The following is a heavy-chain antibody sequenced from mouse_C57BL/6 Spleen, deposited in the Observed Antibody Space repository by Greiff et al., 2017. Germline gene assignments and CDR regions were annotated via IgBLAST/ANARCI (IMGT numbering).Heavy chain of an antibody. J-gene: IGHJ1*03. CDR2: IDPNSGGT. V-gene: IGHV1-72*01. Sequence: QVQLQQPGAELVKPGASVKLSCKASGYTFTSYWMHWVKQRPGRGLEWIGRIDPNSGGTKYNEKFKSKATLTVDKPSSTVYMQLSRLTSEDSAVYYCARPPITTVGDWYFDVWGTGTTVTVSS. CDR3: ARPPITTVGDWYFDV. CDR1: GYTFTSYW. D-gene: IGHD1-1*01.